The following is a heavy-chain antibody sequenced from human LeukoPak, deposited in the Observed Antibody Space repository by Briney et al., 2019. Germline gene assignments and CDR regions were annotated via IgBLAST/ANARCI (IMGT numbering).Heavy chain of an antibody. Sequence: PSETLSLTCTVSGGSIGSSSYYWGWIRQPPGKGLEWIGSIYYSGSTYYNPSLKSRVTISVDTSKNQFSLKLSSVTAADTAVYYCARVIAVAPTGGTDYWGQGTLVTVSS. J-gene: IGHJ4*02. V-gene: IGHV4-39*07. D-gene: IGHD6-19*01. CDR1: GGSIGSSSYY. CDR2: IYYSGST. CDR3: ARVIAVAPTGGTDY.